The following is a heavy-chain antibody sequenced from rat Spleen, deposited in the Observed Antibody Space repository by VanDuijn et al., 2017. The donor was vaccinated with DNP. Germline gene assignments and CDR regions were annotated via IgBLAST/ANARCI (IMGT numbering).Heavy chain of an antibody. Sequence: EVQLVESGGGLVQPGRSLKLSCAASGFIFSDYYMAWVRQSPTKGLEWVAYISYDGGSSYFGDSVRGRFTISRDNTKNTLYLQMNSLTSEDLATYYCARYKSGYNFFDYWGQGVMVTVSS. J-gene: IGHJ2*01. CDR2: ISYDGGSS. CDR3: ARYKSGYNFFDY. D-gene: IGHD4-3*01. CDR1: GFIFSDYY. V-gene: IGHV5-22*01.